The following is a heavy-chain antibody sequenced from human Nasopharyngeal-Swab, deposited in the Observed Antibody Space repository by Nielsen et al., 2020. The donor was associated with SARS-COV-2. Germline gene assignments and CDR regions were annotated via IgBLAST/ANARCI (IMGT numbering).Heavy chain of an antibody. CDR1: GYTFTSYY. J-gene: IGHJ5*02. CDR2: INPSGGST. D-gene: IGHD1-26*01. Sequence: ASVKVSCKASGYTFTSYYMHWVRQAPGQGLEWMGIINPSGGSTSYAQKFQGRVTMTRDTSTSTVYMELSSLRSEDTAVYYCARDKAYSGSYYNWFDPWGQGTLVTVSS. V-gene: IGHV1-46*01. CDR3: ARDKAYSGSYYNWFDP.